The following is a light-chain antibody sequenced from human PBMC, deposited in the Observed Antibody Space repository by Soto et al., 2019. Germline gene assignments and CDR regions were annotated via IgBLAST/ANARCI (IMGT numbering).Light chain of an antibody. CDR2: DAS. V-gene: IGKV1-5*01. J-gene: IGKJ1*01. CDR3: QQYNSYSTPWT. CDR1: QSISSW. Sequence: DIQMTQSPSTLSASVGDRVTITCRASQSISSWLAWYQQKPGKAPKLLIYDASSLESGVPSRFSGSGPGTEFTLTISSLQPDDFATYYCQQYNSYSTPWTFGQGTKVEIK.